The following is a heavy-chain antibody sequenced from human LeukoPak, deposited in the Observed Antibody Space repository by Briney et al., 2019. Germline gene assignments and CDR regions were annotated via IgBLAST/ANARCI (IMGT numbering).Heavy chain of an antibody. D-gene: IGHD2-2*01. J-gene: IGHJ3*02. CDR3: ARVWDIVVVPDAFDI. Sequence: GGSLXISCKGSGCSFTSYWIGWVRQMPGKGLEWMGIIYPGDSDTRYSPSFQGQVTISADKSISTAYLQWSSLKASDTAMYYCARVWDIVVVPDAFDIWGQGTMVTVSS. CDR2: IYPGDSDT. CDR1: GCSFTSYW. V-gene: IGHV5-51*01.